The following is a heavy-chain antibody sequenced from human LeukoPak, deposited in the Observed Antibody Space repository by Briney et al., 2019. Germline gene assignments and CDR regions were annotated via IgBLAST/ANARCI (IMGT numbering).Heavy chain of an antibody. CDR1: GYTFTSYY. J-gene: IGHJ3*02. CDR3: ARCPSYYYDSSGYYPVRDAFDI. D-gene: IGHD3-22*01. CDR2: INPSGGST. Sequence: ASVKVSCKASGYTFTSYYMHWVRQAPGQGLEWMGIINPSGGSTSYAQKFQGRVTMTRDTSTSTVYMELSSLRSEDTAVYYCARCPSYYYDSSGYYPVRDAFDIWGQGTMVTASS. V-gene: IGHV1-46*01.